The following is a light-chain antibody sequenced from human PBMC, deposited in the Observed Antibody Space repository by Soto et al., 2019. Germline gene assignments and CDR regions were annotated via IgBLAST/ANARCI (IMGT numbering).Light chain of an antibody. V-gene: IGKV1-27*01. Sequence: DIPMTQSPSSLSTSVGDRVTITCRASQGISNYLAWYQQKPGKVPKLLIYAASTLQSVVPSRFSGSGSGTDFTLTISSLQTEDVATYDCQKYNSAPWTFGQGTKVEIK. J-gene: IGKJ1*01. CDR1: QGISNY. CDR3: QKYNSAPWT. CDR2: AAS.